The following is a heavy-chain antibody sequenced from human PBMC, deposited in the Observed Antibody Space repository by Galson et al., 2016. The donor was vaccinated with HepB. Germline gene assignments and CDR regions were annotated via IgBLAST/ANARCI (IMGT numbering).Heavy chain of an antibody. CDR3: AKTSGALLTGFYLDFDY. V-gene: IGHV3-23*01. CDR1: GFTFSSYA. Sequence: SLRLSCAASGFTFSSYAMNWVRQAPGKGLEWVSSISGSGGTTYYADSVKGRFTISRDNSKNTLYLQMNSLRAEDTAVYYCAKTSGALLTGFYLDFDYWGRGTLVTVSS. J-gene: IGHJ4*02. D-gene: IGHD3-9*01. CDR2: ISGSGGTT.